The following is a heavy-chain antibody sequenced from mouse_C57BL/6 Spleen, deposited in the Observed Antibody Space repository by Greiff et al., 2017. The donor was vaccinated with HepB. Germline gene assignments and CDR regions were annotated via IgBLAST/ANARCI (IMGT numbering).Heavy chain of an antibody. CDR1: GFTFSDYG. Sequence: EVKLMESGGGLVKPGGSLKLSCAASGFTFSDYGMHWVRQAPEKGLEWVAYISSGSSTIYYAATVKGRFTISRDNAKNTLFLQMTSLRSEDTAMYYCARGPYGGGYFDYWGQGTTLTVSS. CDR3: ARGPYGGGYFDY. J-gene: IGHJ2*01. D-gene: IGHD1-1*01. CDR2: ISSGSSTI. V-gene: IGHV5-17*01.